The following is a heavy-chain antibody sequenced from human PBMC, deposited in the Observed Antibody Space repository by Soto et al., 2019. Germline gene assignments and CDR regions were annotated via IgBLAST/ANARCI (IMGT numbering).Heavy chain of an antibody. CDR3: AKDLSSSWYSPENWFDP. D-gene: IGHD6-13*01. V-gene: IGHV3-23*01. Sequence: PGGSLRLSCAASGFTFSSYAMSWVRQAPGKGLEWVSAISGSGGSTYYADSVKGRFTISRDNSKNTLYLQMNSLRAEDTAVYYCAKDLSSSWYSPENWFDPWGQGTLVTVSS. J-gene: IGHJ5*02. CDR2: ISGSGGST. CDR1: GFTFSSYA.